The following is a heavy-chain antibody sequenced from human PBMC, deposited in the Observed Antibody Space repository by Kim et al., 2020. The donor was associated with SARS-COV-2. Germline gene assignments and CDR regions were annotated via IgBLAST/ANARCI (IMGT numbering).Heavy chain of an antibody. J-gene: IGHJ4*02. V-gene: IGHV4-31*03. CDR1: GGSIRSGGKF. Sequence: SETLSLTCSVSGGSIRSGGKFWTWIRQHPAKGLEWIGYISYSGNSHYSPSLRSRVTISLQTSENQFSLELTSVTAADTAVYSCAIVQPLDYWAKGILLTV. D-gene: IGHD2-2*01. CDR2: ISYSGNS. CDR3: AIVQPLDY.